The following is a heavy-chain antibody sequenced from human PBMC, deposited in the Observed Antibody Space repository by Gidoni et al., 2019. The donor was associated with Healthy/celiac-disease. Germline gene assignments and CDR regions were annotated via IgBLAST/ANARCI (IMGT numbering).Heavy chain of an antibody. D-gene: IGHD2-15*01. V-gene: IGHV3-9*01. J-gene: IGHJ2*01. CDR3: AKDMGRWYSSWYFDL. Sequence: EVQLVESGGGLVQPGRSLRLSCAASGFTFDDYAMHWVRQAPGKGLEWVSGISWNSGSIGYADSVKGRFTISRDNAKNSLYLQMNSLRAEDTALYYCAKDMGRWYSSWYFDLWGRGTLVTVSS. CDR2: ISWNSGSI. CDR1: GFTFDDYA.